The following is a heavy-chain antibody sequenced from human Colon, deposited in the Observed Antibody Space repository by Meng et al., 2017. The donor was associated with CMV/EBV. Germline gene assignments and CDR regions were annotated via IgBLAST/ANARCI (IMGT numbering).Heavy chain of an antibody. Sequence: GGSLRLSCAASGFIVSGHQVNWVRQAPGKGLEWVSVIYGDGVTYYTDSLKGRLTISRDSSTNTVYLQMNSLRVDDTAVYYCHGFGDNSYWGQGTLVTVSS. CDR2: IYGDGVT. J-gene: IGHJ4*02. CDR1: GFIVSGHQ. V-gene: IGHV3-53*01. CDR3: HGFGDNSY. D-gene: IGHD3-3*01.